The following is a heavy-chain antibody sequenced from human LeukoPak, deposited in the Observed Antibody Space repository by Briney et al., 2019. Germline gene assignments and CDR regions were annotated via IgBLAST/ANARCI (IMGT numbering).Heavy chain of an antibody. Sequence: SGALCLTCALYGESLSVYYERWMRHPPGEGGEGRGEINDGGSTNYNPPLKSRVPLSVATSKNQFSLKLSSVSAADTAVYYCARESAGQGDYTFGPWGQGTLVTVSS. CDR1: GESLSVYY. D-gene: IGHD4-17*01. J-gene: IGHJ5*02. CDR2: INDGGST. V-gene: IGHV4-34*01. CDR3: ARESAGQGDYTFGP.